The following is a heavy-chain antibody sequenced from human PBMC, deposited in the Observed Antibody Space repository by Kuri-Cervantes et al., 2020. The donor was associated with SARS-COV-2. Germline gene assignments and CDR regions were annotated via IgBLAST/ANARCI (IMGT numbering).Heavy chain of an antibody. Sequence: GSLRLSCTVSSGSISRSYYYWDWIRQPPGGRLEWIGSIYYSGSTYYNPSLESRVTISLDTSKNQFSLKLSSVTAADTAVYYCARRRGGYCSSTSCPGYFDYWGQGTLVTVSS. J-gene: IGHJ4*02. CDR1: SGSISRSYYY. CDR3: ARRRGGYCSSTSCPGYFDY. D-gene: IGHD2-2*01. CDR2: IYYSGST. V-gene: IGHV4-39*01.